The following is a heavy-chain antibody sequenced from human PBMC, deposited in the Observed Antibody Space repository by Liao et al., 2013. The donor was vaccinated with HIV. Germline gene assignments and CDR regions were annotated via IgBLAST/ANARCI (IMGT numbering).Heavy chain of an antibody. CDR1: GGSISSSSYY. CDR3: ARGEYMITFGGVIVIPDY. V-gene: IGHV4-39*07. CDR2: IYYSGST. J-gene: IGHJ4*02. D-gene: IGHD3-16*02. Sequence: QLQLQESGPGLVKPSETLSLTCTVSGGSISSSSYYWGWIRQPPGKGLEWIGSIYYSGSTYYNPSLKSRVTISVDTSKNQFSLKLSSVTAADTAVYYCARGEYMITFGGVIVIPDYWGQGTLVTVSS.